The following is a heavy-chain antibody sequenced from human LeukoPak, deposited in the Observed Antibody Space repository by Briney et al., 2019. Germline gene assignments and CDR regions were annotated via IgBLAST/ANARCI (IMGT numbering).Heavy chain of an antibody. V-gene: IGHV3-9*01. J-gene: IGHJ4*02. CDR1: GFTCNDYA. CDR2: IGWDSASV. CDR3: AKSVRRLVLVPDLDY. Sequence: PGRSLRLSCAASGFTCNDYAIHWVRQPPGKGLEWVSGIGWDSASVGYADSVKGRFTVSRDNAKNSLYLQMNSLRAEDTALYYCAKSVRRLVLVPDLDYWGQGALVTVSP.